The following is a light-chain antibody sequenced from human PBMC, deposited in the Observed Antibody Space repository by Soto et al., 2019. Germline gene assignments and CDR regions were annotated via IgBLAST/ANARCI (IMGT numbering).Light chain of an antibody. Sequence: EIVMTQPPATLSVSPGEGATLSCRASQSVSGKLAWYQHQPGQTHRLLIYDASTRATGIPARFSGSGSGTDFTLTISSLQSEDFAVYYCQQYNDWPWTFGQGTKVDI. V-gene: IGKV3-15*01. CDR1: QSVSGK. CDR2: DAS. J-gene: IGKJ1*01. CDR3: QQYNDWPWT.